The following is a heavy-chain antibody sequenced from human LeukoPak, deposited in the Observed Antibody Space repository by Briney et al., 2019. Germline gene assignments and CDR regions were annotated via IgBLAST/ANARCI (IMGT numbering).Heavy chain of an antibody. V-gene: IGHV3-15*01. J-gene: IGHJ4*02. CDR1: GFTFSNAW. Sequence: GGSLRLSCAASGFTFSNAWMSWVRQAPGKGLEWVGRIKSKTDGGTTDYAAPVKGRFIISRDDSKNTLYLQMNSLKTEDTAVYYCTTDWLRITTIARFIYWGQGTLVTVSS. D-gene: IGHD3-22*01. CDR3: TTDWLRITTIARFIY. CDR2: IKSKTDGGTT.